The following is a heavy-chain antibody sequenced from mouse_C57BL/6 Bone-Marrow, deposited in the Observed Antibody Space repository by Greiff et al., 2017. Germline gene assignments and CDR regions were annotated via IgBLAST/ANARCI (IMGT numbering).Heavy chain of an antibody. J-gene: IGHJ4*01. Sequence: QVQLQQSGAELVRPGTSVKMSCKASGYTFTNYWIGWAKQRPGHGLEWIGDIYPGGGYTNYNEKFKGKATLTADKSSSTAYMQFSSLTSEDSAIYYCAIYDYPHYYAMDYWGQGTSVTVSS. CDR2: IYPGGGYT. D-gene: IGHD2-4*01. CDR1: GYTFTNYW. V-gene: IGHV1-63*01. CDR3: AIYDYPHYYAMDY.